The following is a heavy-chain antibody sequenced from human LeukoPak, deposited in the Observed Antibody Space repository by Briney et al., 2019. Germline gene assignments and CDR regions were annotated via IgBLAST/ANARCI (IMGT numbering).Heavy chain of an antibody. J-gene: IGHJ6*01. Sequence: ASVKVSCKASGYTFTGYYMHWVRQAPGQGLEWMGRINPNSGGTNYAQKFQGRVTMTRDTSISTIYMELSRLTSDDTAVYYCARDLGITGDLMDVWGQGTTVTVSS. CDR1: GYTFTGYY. D-gene: IGHD7-27*01. CDR2: INPNSGGT. CDR3: ARDLGITGDLMDV. V-gene: IGHV1-2*06.